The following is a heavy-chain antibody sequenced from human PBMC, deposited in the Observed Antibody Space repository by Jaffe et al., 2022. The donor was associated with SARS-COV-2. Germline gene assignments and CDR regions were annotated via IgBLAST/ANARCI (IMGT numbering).Heavy chain of an antibody. CDR1: GFTFSSYG. Sequence: QVQLVESGGGVVQPGRSLRLSCAASGFTFSSYGMHWVRQAPGKGLEWVAVISYDGSNKYYADSVKGRFTISRDNSKNTLYLQMNSLRAEDTAVYYCAKPGEAYDFWSGSWIDYWGQGTLVTVSS. V-gene: IGHV3-30*18. J-gene: IGHJ4*02. CDR3: AKPGEAYDFWSGSWIDY. D-gene: IGHD3-3*01. CDR2: ISYDGSNK.